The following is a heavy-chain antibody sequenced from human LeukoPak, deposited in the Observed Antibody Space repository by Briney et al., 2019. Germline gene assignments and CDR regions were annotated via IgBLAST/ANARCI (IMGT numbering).Heavy chain of an antibody. J-gene: IGHJ4*02. D-gene: IGHD3-22*01. CDR3: TREGYDRSGYFLDF. V-gene: IGHV4-59*12. CDR1: SGSMTDSC. Sequence: SETLSLTCSVSSGSMTDSCWSWFRQAPGKGFEWLGFIYPSGRIEYSPSLRSRVSFSVATSRMEATVRLKSVTASDTAVYYCTREGYDRSGYFLDFWGQGILVTVSS. CDR2: IYPSGRI.